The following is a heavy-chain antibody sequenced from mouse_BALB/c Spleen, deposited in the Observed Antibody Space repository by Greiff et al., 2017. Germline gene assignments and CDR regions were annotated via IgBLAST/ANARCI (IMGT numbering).Heavy chain of an antibody. V-gene: IGHV1-9*01. D-gene: IGHD2-10*01. CDR1: GYTFSSYW. CDR3: ARSYYGNYFYAMDY. Sequence: QVQLKESGAELMKPGASVKISCKATGYTFSSYWIEWVKQRPGHGLEWIGEILPGSGSTNYNEKFKGKATFTADTSSNTAYMQLSSLTSEDSAVYYCARSYYGNYFYAMDYWGQGTSVTVSS. CDR2: ILPGSGST. J-gene: IGHJ4*01.